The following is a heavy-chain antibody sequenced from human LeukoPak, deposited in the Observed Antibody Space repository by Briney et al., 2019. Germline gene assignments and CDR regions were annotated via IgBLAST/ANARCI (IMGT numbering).Heavy chain of an antibody. CDR3: ARDLKSAAAGRDYYYYGMDV. Sequence: ASVKVSCKASGYTFTSYGISWVRQAPGQGLEWMGWISAYNGNTNYAQKLQGRVTMTTDTSTSTAYMELRSLRSGDTAVYYCARDLKSAAAGRDYYYYGMDVWGQGTTVTVSS. V-gene: IGHV1-18*01. CDR2: ISAYNGNT. CDR1: GYTFTSYG. J-gene: IGHJ6*02. D-gene: IGHD6-13*01.